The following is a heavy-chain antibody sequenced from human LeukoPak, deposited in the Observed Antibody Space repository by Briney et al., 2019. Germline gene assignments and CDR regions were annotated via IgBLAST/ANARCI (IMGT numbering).Heavy chain of an antibody. CDR1: GGSISSGDYY. V-gene: IGHV4-30-4*01. D-gene: IGHD4/OR15-4a*01. J-gene: IGHJ3*02. Sequence: SETLSLTCTVSGGSISSGDYYWSWIRQPPGKGLEWIGYIYYSGSTYYNPSLKSRVTISVDTSKNQFSLRLSSVTAADTAVYYCARRPSNLVAFDIWGQGTMVTVSS. CDR2: IYYSGST. CDR3: ARRPSNLVAFDI.